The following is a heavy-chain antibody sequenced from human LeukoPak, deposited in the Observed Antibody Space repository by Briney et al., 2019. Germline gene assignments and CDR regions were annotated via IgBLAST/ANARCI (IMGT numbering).Heavy chain of an antibody. J-gene: IGHJ3*02. V-gene: IGHV4-30-2*01. CDR2: IYDSVST. CDR1: GGSISSGGYF. CDR3: VGYCGGDCYGGAFDI. Sequence: SETLSLTCTVSGGSISSGGYFWSWIRQPPGKGLEFLGYIYDSVSTYYNSALKSRVSISVDRSKNQFSLKLTSVTAADTAVYYCVGYCGGDCYGGAFDIWGQGTMVTVSS. D-gene: IGHD2-21*02.